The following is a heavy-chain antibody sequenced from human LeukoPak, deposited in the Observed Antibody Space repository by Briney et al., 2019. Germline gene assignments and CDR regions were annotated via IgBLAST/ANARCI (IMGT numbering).Heavy chain of an antibody. CDR1: GFTVSSNC. J-gene: IGHJ4*02. D-gene: IGHD4-23*01. Sequence: GGSLRLSCAASGFTVSSNCMSWVRQAPGKGLEWVSVIYSGGSTYYADSVKGRFTISRDNSTNTLYLQMNSLRAEDTAVYYCARETDNGNSPGYWGQGTLVTVSS. CDR3: ARETDNGNSPGY. CDR2: IYSGGST. V-gene: IGHV3-66*01.